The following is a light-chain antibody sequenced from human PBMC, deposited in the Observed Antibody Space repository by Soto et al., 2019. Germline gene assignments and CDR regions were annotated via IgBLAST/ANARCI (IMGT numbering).Light chain of an antibody. Sequence: QSALTQPASVSGSPGQSITIYCTGTSSDVGGYNYVSWYQQHPGKAPKLMIYEVSNRPSGVSNRCSGSKSGNTASLTISGLQAEDEADYYCSSYTRNSTLVFGGGTKLTVL. CDR1: SSDVGGYNY. V-gene: IGLV2-14*01. J-gene: IGLJ2*01. CDR2: EVS. CDR3: SSYTRNSTLV.